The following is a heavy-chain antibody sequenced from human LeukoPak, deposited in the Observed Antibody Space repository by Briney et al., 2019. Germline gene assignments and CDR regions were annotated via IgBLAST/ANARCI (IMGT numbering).Heavy chain of an antibody. CDR3: AKDLKYQLLSRWFDP. V-gene: IGHV3-30-3*01. CDR2: ISYDGSNK. J-gene: IGHJ5*02. Sequence: GGSLRLSCAASGFTFSSYAMHWVRQAPGKGLEWVAVISYDGSNKYYADSVKGRFTISRDNSKNTLYLQMNSLRAEDAAVYYCAKDLKYQLLSRWFDPWGQGTLVTVSS. CDR1: GFTFSSYA. D-gene: IGHD2-2*01.